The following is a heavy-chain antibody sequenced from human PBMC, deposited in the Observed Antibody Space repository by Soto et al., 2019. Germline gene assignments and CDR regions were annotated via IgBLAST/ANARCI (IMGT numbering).Heavy chain of an antibody. CDR1: GGTFSSYA. D-gene: IGHD1-7*01. J-gene: IGHJ6*02. CDR2: IIPIFGTA. Sequence: VASVKVSCKASGGTFSSYAISWVRQAPGQGLEWMGGIIPIFGTANYAQKFQGRVTITADESTSTAYMELSSLRSEDTAVYYCARDPAEAGGTYYYYGMDVWGQGTTVTVSS. CDR3: ARDPAEAGGTYYYYGMDV. V-gene: IGHV1-69*13.